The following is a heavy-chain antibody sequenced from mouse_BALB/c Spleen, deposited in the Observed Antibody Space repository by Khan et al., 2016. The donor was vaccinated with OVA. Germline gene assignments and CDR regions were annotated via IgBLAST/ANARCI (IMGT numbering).Heavy chain of an antibody. CDR3: ARRRGSMDY. V-gene: IGHV1-85*01. Sequence: VQLQESGTELVKPGASVKLSCKAYGYTFTNYDINWVRQRPEQGLEGIGWIFPGDDSTKYNEKFKDKATLTTDKSSSTAYMQLSRLTSEDSAVYFCARRRGSMDYWGQGTSVTVSS. CDR1: GYTFTNYD. J-gene: IGHJ4*01. CDR2: IFPGDDST.